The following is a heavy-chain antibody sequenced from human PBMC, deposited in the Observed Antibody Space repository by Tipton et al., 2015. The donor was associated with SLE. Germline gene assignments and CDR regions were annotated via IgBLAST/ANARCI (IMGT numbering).Heavy chain of an antibody. CDR1: GFTFSNYA. V-gene: IGHV4-34*01. D-gene: IGHD3-10*01. Sequence: LRLSCAASGFTFSNYAMSWVRQAPGKGLEWIGEIHHSGSTNYNPSLKSRLTISVDTSKNQFSLKLSSVTAADTAVYYCARSPRGSLLRGRFDYWGQGTLVTVSS. CDR2: IHHSGST. J-gene: IGHJ4*02. CDR3: ARSPRGSLLRGRFDY.